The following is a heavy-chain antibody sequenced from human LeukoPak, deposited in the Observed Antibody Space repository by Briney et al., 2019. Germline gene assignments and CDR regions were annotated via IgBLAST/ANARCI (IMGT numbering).Heavy chain of an antibody. J-gene: IGHJ4*02. D-gene: IGHD3-3*01. CDR1: GGSISSYY. Sequence: KASETLSLTCTVSGGSISSYYWSWIRQPPGKGLEWIGYIYYSGSTNYNPSLKSRVTISVDTSKNQFSLKLSSVTAADTAVYYCARDLGGRQPFDYWGQGTLVTVSS. CDR3: ARDLGGRQPFDY. CDR2: IYYSGST. V-gene: IGHV4-59*01.